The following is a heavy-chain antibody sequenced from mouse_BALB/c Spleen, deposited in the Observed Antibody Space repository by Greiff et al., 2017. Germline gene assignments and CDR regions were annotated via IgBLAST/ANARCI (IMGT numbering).Heavy chain of an antibody. J-gene: IGHJ2*01. CDR3: ARKGYDNGLDY. CDR1: GFTFSSFG. CDR2: ISSGSSTI. D-gene: IGHD2-4*01. Sequence: EVKLVESGGGLVQPGGSRKLSCAASGFTFSSFGMHWVRQAPEKGLEWVAYISSGSSTIYYADTVKGRFTISRDNPKNTLFLQMTSLRSEDTAMYDCARKGYDNGLDYWGQGTTLTVSS. V-gene: IGHV5-17*02.